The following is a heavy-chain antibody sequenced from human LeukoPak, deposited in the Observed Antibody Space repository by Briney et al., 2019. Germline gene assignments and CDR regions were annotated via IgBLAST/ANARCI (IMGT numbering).Heavy chain of an antibody. V-gene: IGHV1-2*02. CDR1: GYTFTGYY. CDR3: ARDRNDFWSYYYYYYMDV. D-gene: IGHD3-3*01. CDR2: INPNSGGT. Sequence: GASVKVSCKASGYTFTGYYMHWVRQAPGQGLEWMGWINPNSGGTNYAQKFQGRVTMTRDTSISTAYMELSRLRSDDTAVYYCARDRNDFWSYYYYYYMDVWGKGTTVTVSS. J-gene: IGHJ6*03.